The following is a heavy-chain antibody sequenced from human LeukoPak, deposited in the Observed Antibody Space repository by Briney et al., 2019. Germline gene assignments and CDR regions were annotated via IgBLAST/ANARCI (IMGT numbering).Heavy chain of an antibody. CDR1: GFTFSSYG. Sequence: PGGSLRLSCAASGFTFSSYGMHWARQAPGKGLEWVAFIRYDGSNKYYADSVKGRFTISRDNSKNTLYLQMNSLRAEDTAVYYCAKGLLTRCSSTSCYDAFDIWGQGTMVTVSS. CDR2: IRYDGSNK. D-gene: IGHD2-2*01. CDR3: AKGLLTRCSSTSCYDAFDI. J-gene: IGHJ3*02. V-gene: IGHV3-30*02.